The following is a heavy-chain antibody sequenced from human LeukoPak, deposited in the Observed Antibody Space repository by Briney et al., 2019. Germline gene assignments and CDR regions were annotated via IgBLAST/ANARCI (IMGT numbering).Heavy chain of an antibody. D-gene: IGHD6-13*01. Sequence: ASVTVSCKASGYTFTDYYMHWVRQAPGQGLEWMGWINPNSGGTKYAQEFEGRVTMTRDTSISTAYMELSRVTSDDTAVYYCARGGIRTAASKFDYWGQGTLVTVSS. J-gene: IGHJ4*02. CDR1: GYTFTDYY. V-gene: IGHV1-2*02. CDR3: ARGGIRTAASKFDY. CDR2: INPNSGGT.